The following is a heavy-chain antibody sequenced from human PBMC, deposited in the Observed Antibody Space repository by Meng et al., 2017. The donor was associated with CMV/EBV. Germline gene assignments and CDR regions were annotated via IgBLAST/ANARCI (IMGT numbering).Heavy chain of an antibody. CDR1: GGSISSGYYS. J-gene: IGHJ4*02. V-gene: IGHV4-30-4*08. CDR3: ARVGRTSCYDY. D-gene: IGHD2-2*01. CDR2: IYYNGST. Sequence: QVQVQAGGPERVKPSQTLFHVSTVSGGSISSGYYSGSWSRQPAGKGLEWIGYIYYNGSTYYHPSLKSRVTISVDTSKNQFSLKLSSVTAADTAVYYCARVGRTSCYDYWGQGTLVTVSS.